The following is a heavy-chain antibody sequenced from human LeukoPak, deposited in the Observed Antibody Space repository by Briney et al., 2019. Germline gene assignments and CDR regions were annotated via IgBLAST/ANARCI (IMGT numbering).Heavy chain of an antibody. CDR1: GYTFTSYY. V-gene: IGHV1-46*01. CDR3: AREVTDTAMPGGFDP. J-gene: IGHJ5*02. CDR2: INPSGGST. D-gene: IGHD5-18*01. Sequence: ASVKVSCKASGYTFTSYYMHWVRQAPGQGLEWMGIINPSGGSTSYAQKFQGRVTMTRDMSTSTVYMELSSLRSEDTAVYYCAREVTDTAMPGGFDPWGQGTLVTVSS.